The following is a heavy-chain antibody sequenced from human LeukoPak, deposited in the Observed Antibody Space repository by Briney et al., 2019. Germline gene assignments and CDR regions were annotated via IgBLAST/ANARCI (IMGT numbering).Heavy chain of an antibody. V-gene: IGHV4-39*01. CDR1: GGSISGSNYY. Sequence: SETLSLTCTVSGGSISGSNYYWVWIRQPPGKGLEWIGRSDYSGSTYYNPSLKSRVTISVDTSKNQFSLKLSSVTAADTAVYYCARMSPALGTDYFDYWGQGTLVTVSS. J-gene: IGHJ4*02. CDR3: ARMSPALGTDYFDY. D-gene: IGHD6-13*01. CDR2: SDYSGST.